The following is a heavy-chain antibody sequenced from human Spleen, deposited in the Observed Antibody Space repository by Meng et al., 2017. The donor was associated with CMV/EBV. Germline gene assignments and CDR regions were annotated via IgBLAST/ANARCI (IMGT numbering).Heavy chain of an antibody. CDR2: IWYDGIDK. V-gene: IGHV3-30*02. CDR3: AKADEGHPLDY. J-gene: IGHJ4*02. Sequence: GESLKISCAASGFTFSRSGMHWVRQAPGKGLEWVAVIWYDGIDKYYADSVKGRFTISRDNSKNTLYLQLHGLRPEDTAVYYCAKADEGHPLDYWGQGTVVTVS. CDR1: GFTFSRSG. D-gene: IGHD5-24*01.